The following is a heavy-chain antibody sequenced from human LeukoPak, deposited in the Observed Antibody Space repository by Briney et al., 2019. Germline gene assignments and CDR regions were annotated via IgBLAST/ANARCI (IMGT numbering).Heavy chain of an antibody. D-gene: IGHD1-14*01. V-gene: IGHV5-51*01. Sequence: GESLKISCKASGYTFTRHWIGWVRQMPGKGLEWMGVIYPDDSDTRYSPSFQGQVTISADKSITTAYLQWSSLQASDTATYYCATVPVAGSPFDYWGQGTLVTVSS. CDR2: IYPDDSDT. CDR3: ATVPVAGSPFDY. J-gene: IGHJ4*02. CDR1: GYTFTRHW.